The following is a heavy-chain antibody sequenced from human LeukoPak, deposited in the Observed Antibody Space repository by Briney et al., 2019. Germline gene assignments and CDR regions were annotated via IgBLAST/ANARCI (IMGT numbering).Heavy chain of an antibody. J-gene: IGHJ5*02. CDR3: AKAGITMVRGAINWFDP. V-gene: IGHV4-39*01. D-gene: IGHD3-10*01. Sequence: TSETLSLTCTVSGGSISSSSYYWGWIRQPPGKGLEWIGSIYYSGSTYYNPSLKSRVTISVDTSKNQFSLKLSSVTAADTAVYYCAKAGITMVRGAINWFDPWGQGTLVTVSS. CDR2: IYYSGST. CDR1: GGSISSSSYY.